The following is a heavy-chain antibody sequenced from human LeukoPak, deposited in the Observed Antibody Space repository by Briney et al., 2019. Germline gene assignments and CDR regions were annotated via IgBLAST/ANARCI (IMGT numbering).Heavy chain of an antibody. D-gene: IGHD3-22*01. V-gene: IGHV4-59*01. CDR2: IHYSGST. CDR1: GGSSSSYY. CDR3: ARLGLEGITMIRNY. J-gene: IGHJ4*02. Sequence: SETLSLTCSVSGGSSSSYYWSWIRQPPGKGLEWIGYIHYSGSTNYNPSLKSRVTMSVDTSKNQFSLKLSSVTAADTAVYYCARLGLEGITMIRNYWGQGTLVTVSS.